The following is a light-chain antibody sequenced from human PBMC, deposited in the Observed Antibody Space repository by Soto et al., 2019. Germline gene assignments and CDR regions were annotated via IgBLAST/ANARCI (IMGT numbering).Light chain of an antibody. CDR2: GVT. J-gene: IGLJ1*01. CDR3: SSFTTSSTYV. CDR1: SSDVGLYNY. V-gene: IGLV2-14*01. Sequence: QSALTQPASVSGSPGQSIAISCTGTSSDVGLYNYVSWYQQHPDKVPKLIIYGVTNRPSGVSDRFSGAKSGNTASLTISGLQADDEADYYCSSFTTSSTYVFGTGTKLTVL.